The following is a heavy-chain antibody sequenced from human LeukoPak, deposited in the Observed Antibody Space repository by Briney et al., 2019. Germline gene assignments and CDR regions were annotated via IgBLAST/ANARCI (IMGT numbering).Heavy chain of an antibody. CDR1: GFTFSNYW. CDR3: AKDRVGATLYFDY. J-gene: IGHJ4*02. Sequence: GGTLRLSCAASGFTFSNYWMHWVRQAPGKGLVWVSRINSDGSSTSYADSVKGRFTISRDNSKNTLYLQMNSLRAEDTAVYYCAKDRVGATLYFDYWGQGTLVTVSS. CDR2: INSDGSST. D-gene: IGHD1-26*01. V-gene: IGHV3-74*01.